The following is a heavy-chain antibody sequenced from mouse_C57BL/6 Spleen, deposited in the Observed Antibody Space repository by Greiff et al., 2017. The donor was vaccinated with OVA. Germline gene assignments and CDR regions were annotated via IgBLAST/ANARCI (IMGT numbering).Heavy chain of an antibody. Sequence: EVKLQQSGPELVKPGASVKISCKASGYTFTDYYMNWVKQSHGKSLEWIGDINPNNGGTSYNQKFKGKATLTVDKSSSTAYMELRSLTSEDSAVYYCARKGYDYWYFDVWGTGTTVTVSS. CDR1: GYTFTDYY. CDR3: ARKGYDYWYFDV. CDR2: INPNNGGT. D-gene: IGHD2-2*01. V-gene: IGHV1-26*01. J-gene: IGHJ1*03.